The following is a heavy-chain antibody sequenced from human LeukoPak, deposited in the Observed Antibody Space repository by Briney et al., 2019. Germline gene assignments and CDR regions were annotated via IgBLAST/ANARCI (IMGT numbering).Heavy chain of an antibody. D-gene: IGHD1-26*01. J-gene: IGHJ4*02. CDR1: GFTFSSYS. V-gene: IGHV3-21*01. Sequence: GGSLRLSCAASGFTFSSYSMNWVRQAPGKGLEWVSSISSSSSYIYYADSVKGRFTISRDNAKNSLYLQMNSLRAEDTAVYYCARDDSGSYYEFDYWGQGTLVTVSS. CDR2: ISSSSSYI. CDR3: ARDDSGSYYEFDY.